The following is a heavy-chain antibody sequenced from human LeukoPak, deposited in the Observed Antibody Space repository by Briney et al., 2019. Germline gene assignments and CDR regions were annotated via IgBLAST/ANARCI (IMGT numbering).Heavy chain of an antibody. CDR2: INPNSGGT. Sequence: ASVKVSCKASGYTFTGYYMHWVRQAPGQGLEWMGWINPNSGGTNYAQKFQGRVTMTRDTSISTAYMELSSLRSEDTAVYYCARDRHYDILTGYSKGYYYGMDVWGQGTTVTVSS. D-gene: IGHD3-9*01. CDR3: ARDRHYDILTGYSKGYYYGMDV. V-gene: IGHV1-2*02. CDR1: GYTFTGYY. J-gene: IGHJ6*02.